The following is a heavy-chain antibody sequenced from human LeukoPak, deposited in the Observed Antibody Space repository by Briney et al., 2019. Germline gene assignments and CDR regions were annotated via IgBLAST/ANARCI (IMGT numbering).Heavy chain of an antibody. V-gene: IGHV1-8*01. Sequence: ASVKVSCKASGYTFTSYDINWVRQATGQGLEWMGWMNPNSGNTGYAQKFQGRVTITRDTSASTAYMELSSLRSEDTAVYYCARAIYDILTGYYQTPMGYWGQGTLVTVSS. J-gene: IGHJ4*02. CDR1: GYTFTSYD. CDR3: ARAIYDILTGYYQTPMGY. CDR2: MNPNSGNT. D-gene: IGHD3-9*01.